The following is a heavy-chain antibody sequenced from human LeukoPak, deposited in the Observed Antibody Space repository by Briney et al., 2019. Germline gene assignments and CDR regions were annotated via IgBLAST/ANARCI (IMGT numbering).Heavy chain of an antibody. J-gene: IGHJ4*02. CDR3: ARRRERRRTDRFDYFDY. V-gene: IGHV4-61*05. CDR1: GGSISSTSYY. D-gene: IGHD1-26*01. CDR2: ISYSGST. Sequence: SETLSLTCIVSGGSISSTSYYWGWIRQPPGKGLEWIGYISYSGSTNYNPSLKSRITISLDTSKNQFSLKLSSVTAADTAVYYCARRRERRRTDRFDYFDYWGQGALVAVSS.